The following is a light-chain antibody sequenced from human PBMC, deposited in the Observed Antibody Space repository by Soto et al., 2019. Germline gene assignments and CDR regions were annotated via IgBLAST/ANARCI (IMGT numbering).Light chain of an antibody. CDR2: ENN. J-gene: IGLJ2*01. V-gene: IGLV1-51*02. CDR3: AAWDTSLTGGV. Sequence: QSVLMQPPSVSAAPGQKVTISCSGSSSNIGSDYVSWYQQFPGTAPKLLIYENNKRPSGIPDRFSGFKSGTSATLGITGLQTGDEADYYCAAWDTSLTGGVFGGGTKLTVL. CDR1: SSNIGSDY.